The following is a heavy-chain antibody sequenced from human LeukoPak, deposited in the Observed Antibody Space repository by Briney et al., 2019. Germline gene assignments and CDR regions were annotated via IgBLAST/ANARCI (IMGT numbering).Heavy chain of an antibody. CDR3: ARVAGPALRYFDWLFPRSGFDY. CDR1: GGSFSGYY. V-gene: IGHV4-34*01. CDR2: INHSGST. J-gene: IGHJ4*02. Sequence: PSETLSLTCAVYGGSFSGYYWSWIRQPPGKGLEWIGEINHSGSTNYNPSLKGRVTISVDTSKNQFSLKLSSVTAADTAVYYCARVAGPALRYFDWLFPRSGFDYWGQGTLVTVSS. D-gene: IGHD3-9*01.